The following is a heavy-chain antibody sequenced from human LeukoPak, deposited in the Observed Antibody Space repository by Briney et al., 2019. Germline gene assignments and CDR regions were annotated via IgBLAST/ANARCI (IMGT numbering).Heavy chain of an antibody. D-gene: IGHD6-19*01. CDR1: GYTFTSYY. CDR2: INPSGGRI. CDR3: ARGSSSGWYYPRRDWFDP. Sequence: ASVKVSCKASGYTFTSYYMHWVRQAPGQGLEWMGIINPSGGRISNAQKFQGRITMTRDTSTSTVYMELSSLRSEDTAVYYCARGSSSGWYYPRRDWFDPWGQGTLVTVSS. J-gene: IGHJ5*02. V-gene: IGHV1-46*01.